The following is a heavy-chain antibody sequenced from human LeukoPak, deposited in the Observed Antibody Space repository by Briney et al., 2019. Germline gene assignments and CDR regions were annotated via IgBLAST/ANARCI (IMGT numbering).Heavy chain of an antibody. CDR2: ISGSGGST. D-gene: IGHD6-25*01. CDR3: ARDPGQRGDASAFDI. Sequence: GGSLRLSCAASGFTFSSYAMSWVRQAPGKGLEWVSAISGSGGSTYYADSVKGRFTISRDNSKNTLYLQMNSLRAEDTAVYYCARDPGQRGDASAFDIWGQGTMVTVSS. J-gene: IGHJ3*02. CDR1: GFTFSSYA. V-gene: IGHV3-23*01.